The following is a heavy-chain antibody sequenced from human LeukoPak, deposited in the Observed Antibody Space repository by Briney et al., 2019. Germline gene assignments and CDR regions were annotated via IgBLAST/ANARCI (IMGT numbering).Heavy chain of an antibody. CDR1: GGSISSSSYY. D-gene: IGHD3-22*01. CDR3: ARVITMIVVVTPYYFDY. J-gene: IGHJ4*02. Sequence: SETLSLTCTVSGGSISSSSYYWGWIRQPPGKGLEWIGSIYYSGSTYYNPSLKSRVTISVDTSKDQFSLKLSSVTAADTAVYYCARVITMIVVVTPYYFDYWGQGTLVTVSS. CDR2: IYYSGST. V-gene: IGHV4-39*01.